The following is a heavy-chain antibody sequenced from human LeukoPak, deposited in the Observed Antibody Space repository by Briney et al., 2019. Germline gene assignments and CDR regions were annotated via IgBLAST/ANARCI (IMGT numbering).Heavy chain of an antibody. V-gene: IGHV1-2*04. D-gene: IGHD5-18*01. CDR2: INPNSGGT. J-gene: IGHJ3*02. Sequence: ASVKVSCKASGYTFTGYYMHWVRQAPGQGLEWMGWINPNSGGTNYAQKFQGWVTMTRDTSISTAYMELSRLRSDDTAVYYCARSELSALEVDTAMVKASAFDIWGQGTMVTVSS. CDR3: ARSELSALEVDTAMVKASAFDI. CDR1: GYTFTGYY.